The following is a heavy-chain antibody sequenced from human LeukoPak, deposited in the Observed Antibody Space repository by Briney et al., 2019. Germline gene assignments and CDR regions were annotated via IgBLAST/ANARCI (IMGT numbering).Heavy chain of an antibody. CDR2: INPSGGST. Sequence: ASVKVSCKASGYTFTSYYMHWVRQAPGQGLEWMGIINPSGGSTSYAQKFQGRVTMTRDTSTSTVYMELSSLRSEDTAVYYCARDGYYDSSGYSLYNWFDPWGQGTLVTVSS. J-gene: IGHJ5*02. V-gene: IGHV1-46*01. D-gene: IGHD3-22*01. CDR3: ARDGYYDSSGYSLYNWFDP. CDR1: GYTFTSYY.